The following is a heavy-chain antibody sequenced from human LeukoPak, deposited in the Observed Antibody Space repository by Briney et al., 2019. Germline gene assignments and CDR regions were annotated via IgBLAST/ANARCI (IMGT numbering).Heavy chain of an antibody. D-gene: IGHD1-1*01. CDR1: GFTFSSYA. CDR2: ISYDGSNK. J-gene: IGHJ4*02. CDR3: ARVERYAGLLDY. V-gene: IGHV3-30*04. Sequence: GGSLRLSCAASGFTFSSYAMHWVRQAPGKGLEWVAVISYDGSNKYYADSVKGRFTISRDNSENTLYLQMNSLRAEDTAVYYCARVERYAGLLDYWGQGTLVTVSS.